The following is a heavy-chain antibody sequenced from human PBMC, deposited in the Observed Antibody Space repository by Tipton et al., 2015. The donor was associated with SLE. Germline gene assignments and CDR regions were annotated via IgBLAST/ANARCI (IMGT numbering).Heavy chain of an antibody. CDR1: GVPINSNNYY. V-gene: IGHV4-39*06. CDR2: VYNSGST. D-gene: IGHD2-21*02. Sequence: TLSLTCSVPGVPINSNNYYWGWIRQPPGKGLEWIGSVYNSGSTYYNPSLKSRLTISIDTSKTQFALKLSSVTAADTAVYYCARQGLPGAFDIWGRGTLVTVSS. CDR3: ARQGLPGAFDI. J-gene: IGHJ3*02.